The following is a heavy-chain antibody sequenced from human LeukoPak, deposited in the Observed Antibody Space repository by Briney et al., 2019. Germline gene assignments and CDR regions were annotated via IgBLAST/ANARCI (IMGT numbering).Heavy chain of an antibody. D-gene: IGHD5-18*01. Sequence: MSSETLSLTCTVSGGSISSYYWSWIRQPPGKGLEWIGEINHSGSTNYNPSLKSRVTISVDTSKNQFSLKLSSVTAADTAVYYCARAGTWIQLWFGYWGQGTLVTVSS. V-gene: IGHV4-34*01. CDR2: INHSGST. CDR1: GGSISSYY. CDR3: ARAGTWIQLWFGY. J-gene: IGHJ4*02.